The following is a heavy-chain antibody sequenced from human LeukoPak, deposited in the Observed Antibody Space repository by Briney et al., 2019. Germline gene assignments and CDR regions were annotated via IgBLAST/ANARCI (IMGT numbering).Heavy chain of an antibody. V-gene: IGHV4-59*01. D-gene: IGHD3-3*01. Sequence: SETLSLTCTVSGGPISSYYWSWIRQPPGKGLEWIGYIYYSGSTNYNPSLKSRVTISVDTSKNQFSLKLSSVTAADTAVYYCARTTYYDFWSGYFFDYWGQGTLVTVSS. CDR1: GGPISSYY. CDR2: IYYSGST. J-gene: IGHJ4*02. CDR3: ARTTYYDFWSGYFFDY.